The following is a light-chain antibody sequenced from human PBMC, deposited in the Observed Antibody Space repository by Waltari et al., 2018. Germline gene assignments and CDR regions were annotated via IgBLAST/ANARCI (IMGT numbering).Light chain of an antibody. V-gene: IGKV3-15*01. CDR3: QQYNDWPPLT. J-gene: IGKJ4*01. CDR1: QSVSSN. CDR2: GAS. Sequence: ETVMTQSPATLSVSPGERATLPCRASQSVSSNLAWYQQKPGQPPRLLIYGASTRATGIPARFSCSGSGTEFTLTISSLQSEDFAVYYCQQYNDWPPLTFGGGTKVEIK.